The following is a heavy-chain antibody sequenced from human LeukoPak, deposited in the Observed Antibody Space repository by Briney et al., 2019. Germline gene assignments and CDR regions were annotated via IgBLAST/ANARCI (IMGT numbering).Heavy chain of an antibody. CDR3: ARAGRDGYNLRIHAFDI. D-gene: IGHD5-24*01. V-gene: IGHV4-38-2*01. CDR1: GYSISSGYY. J-gene: IGHJ3*02. CDR2: IYHSGST. Sequence: PSETLSLTCAVSGYSISSGYYWGWIRQPPGKGLEWIGSIYHSGSTYYNPSLKSRVTISVDTSKNQFSLKLSSVTAADTAVYYCARAGRDGYNLRIHAFDIWGQGTMVTVSS.